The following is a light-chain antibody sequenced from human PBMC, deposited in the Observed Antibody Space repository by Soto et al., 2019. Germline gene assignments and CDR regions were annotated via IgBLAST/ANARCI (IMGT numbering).Light chain of an antibody. Sequence: QSALTQPPSASGAPGQRVTFSCSGSSSNIGANTVNWYQQLPGAAPKLLMYSHSQRPSGVPDRFSGSKSGTSASLAISGLQSDDEADYYCAAWDDSLNGYVFGTGTKVTVL. CDR1: SSNIGANT. V-gene: IGLV1-44*01. CDR2: SHS. J-gene: IGLJ1*01. CDR3: AAWDDSLNGYV.